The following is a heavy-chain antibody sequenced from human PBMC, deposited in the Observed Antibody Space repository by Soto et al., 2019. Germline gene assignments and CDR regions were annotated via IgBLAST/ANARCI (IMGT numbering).Heavy chain of an antibody. D-gene: IGHD4-17*01. CDR2: IWYDGSNK. V-gene: IGHV3-33*06. CDR3: AKVLAYGDYFGYFDY. J-gene: IGHJ4*02. Sequence: GGSLRLSCAASGFTFSSYGMHWGRQAPGKGLEWVAVIWYDGSNKYYAVSVKGRFTISRDNSKNTLYLQMNSLRAEDTAVYYCAKVLAYGDYFGYFDYWGQGTLVTVSS. CDR1: GFTFSSYG.